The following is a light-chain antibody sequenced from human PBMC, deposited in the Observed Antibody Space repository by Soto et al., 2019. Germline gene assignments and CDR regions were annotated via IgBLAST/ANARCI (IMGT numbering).Light chain of an antibody. V-gene: IGKV1-17*01. J-gene: IGKJ1*01. CDR3: QQHKTHSKT. CDR2: DAS. Sequence: IQMTQSPSSLFAPFGDRVTITCRAGLLISNYLNWYQQKPGKAPRLLIYDASALPRGVPSRFSGSGSGTKFTLTIASLQPDDFATYYCQQHKTHSKTFGQGTKVDIK. CDR1: LLISNY.